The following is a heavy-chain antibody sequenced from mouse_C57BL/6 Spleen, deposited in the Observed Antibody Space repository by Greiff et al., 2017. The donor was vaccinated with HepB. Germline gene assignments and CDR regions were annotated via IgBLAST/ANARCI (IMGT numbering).Heavy chain of an antibody. CDR2: ISDGGSYT. Sequence: EVQVVESGGGLVKPGGSLKLSCAASGFTFSSYAMSWVRQTPEKRLEWVATISDGGSYTFYPDNVKGRFTISRDNAKNNLYLQMTHLKTEDTAKYYCERDYGNYGYFDVWGTGTTVTVSA. J-gene: IGHJ1*03. D-gene: IGHD1-1*01. CDR3: ERDYGNYGYFDV. V-gene: IGHV5-4*01. CDR1: GFTFSSYA.